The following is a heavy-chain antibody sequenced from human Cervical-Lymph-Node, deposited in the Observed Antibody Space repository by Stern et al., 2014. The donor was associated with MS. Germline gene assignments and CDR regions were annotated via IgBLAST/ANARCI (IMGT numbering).Heavy chain of an antibody. Sequence: EVQLVQSGGGLVQPGESLRLSCAVSGFPFSNYWMTWVRQAPGKGLEGVGSIKTDGREKSYEASLKGRFTISRDNAQNELYLQTNSLRAEDTSVYYCARAVRELGTWGQGTLVTVSS. J-gene: IGHJ5*02. CDR2: IKTDGREK. V-gene: IGHV3-7*01. CDR1: GFPFSNYW. D-gene: IGHD1-7*01. CDR3: ARAVRELGT.